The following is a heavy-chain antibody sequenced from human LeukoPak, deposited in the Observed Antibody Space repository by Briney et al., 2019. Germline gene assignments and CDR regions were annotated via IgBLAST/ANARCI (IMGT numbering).Heavy chain of an antibody. CDR2: ISDSGDYT. J-gene: IGHJ4*02. Sequence: GGSLRLSCAGSGFTFSSYAMSRVRQAPGQGLEWVSVISDSGDYTSYADSVRGRFTISRDNSRNTLYLQMISLRPEDMAVYYCAKDTSIGKYCTNGVCSPFDYWGQGTLVTVSS. CDR3: AKDTSIGKYCTNGVCSPFDY. V-gene: IGHV3-23*01. CDR1: GFTFSSYA. D-gene: IGHD2-8*01.